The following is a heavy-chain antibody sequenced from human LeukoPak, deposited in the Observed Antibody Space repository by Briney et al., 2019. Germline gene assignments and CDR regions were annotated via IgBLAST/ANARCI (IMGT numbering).Heavy chain of an antibody. V-gene: IGHV4-59*01. D-gene: IGHD6-13*01. J-gene: IGHJ4*02. CDR3: VYSSSWYYFDY. Sequence: SETLSLTCTVSGGSISSYYWSWIRQPPGKELEWIGYIYYSGSTNYNPSLKSRVTISVDTSKNQFSLKLSSVTAADTAVYYCVYSSSWYYFDYWGQGTLVTVSS. CDR2: IYYSGST. CDR1: GGSISSYY.